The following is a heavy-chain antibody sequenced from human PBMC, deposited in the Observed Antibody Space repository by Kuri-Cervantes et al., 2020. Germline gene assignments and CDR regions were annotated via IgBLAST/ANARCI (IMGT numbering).Heavy chain of an antibody. CDR2: INPNSGGT. Sequence: ASVKVSCKASGYTFTGYYMHWVRQAPGQGLEWMGWINPNSGGTNYAQKFQGRVTMTRDTSISTVYMELSSLRSEDTAVYYCASRVTGTTMDYYYYGMDVWGQGTTVTVSS. J-gene: IGHJ6*02. D-gene: IGHD1-20*01. V-gene: IGHV1-2*02. CDR1: GYTFTGYY. CDR3: ASRVTGTTMDYYYYGMDV.